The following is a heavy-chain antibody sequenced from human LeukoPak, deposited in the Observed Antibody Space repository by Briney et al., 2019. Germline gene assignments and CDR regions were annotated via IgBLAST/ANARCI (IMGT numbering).Heavy chain of an antibody. V-gene: IGHV3-23*01. J-gene: IGHJ4*02. CDR3: AKDRPAGYSYGYWFDY. CDR1: GFTFSSYW. CDR2: ISGSGGDT. Sequence: PGGSLRLSCAASGFTFSSYWMSWVRQAPGKGLEWVSAISGSGGDTYYADSVKGRFTISRDNSKNTLSLQMNSLRAEDTAVYYCAKDRPAGYSYGYWFDYWGQGTLVTVSS. D-gene: IGHD5-18*01.